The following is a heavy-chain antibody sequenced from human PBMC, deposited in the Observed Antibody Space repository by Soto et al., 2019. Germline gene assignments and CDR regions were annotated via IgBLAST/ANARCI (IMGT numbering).Heavy chain of an antibody. CDR2: ISGSGGST. Sequence: GGSLRLSCAASGFTFSSYAMSWVRQAPGKGLEWVSAISGSGGSTYYADSVKGRFTISRDNSKNTLYLQMNSLRAEDTAVYYCAKGRYGDYVVPLNYWGQGTLVTVSS. D-gene: IGHD4-17*01. J-gene: IGHJ4*02. CDR1: GFTFSSYA. CDR3: AKGRYGDYVVPLNY. V-gene: IGHV3-23*01.